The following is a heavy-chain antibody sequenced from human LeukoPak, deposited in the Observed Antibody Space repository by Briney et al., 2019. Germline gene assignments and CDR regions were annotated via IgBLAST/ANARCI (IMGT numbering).Heavy chain of an antibody. CDR2: VYYSGGT. V-gene: IGHV4-39*02. CDR3: ARVTTGSTTLDS. J-gene: IGHJ5*01. CDR1: GAFISSSIHY. D-gene: IGHD1-1*01. Sequence: PSETLSLTCAVSGAFISSSIHYWGWVRQPPGKGLEWIGSVYYSGGTYYNPSLESRLTISVDTSNNRFSLKLKSVTAADTAVFYCARVTTGSTTLDSWGQGILVTVSS.